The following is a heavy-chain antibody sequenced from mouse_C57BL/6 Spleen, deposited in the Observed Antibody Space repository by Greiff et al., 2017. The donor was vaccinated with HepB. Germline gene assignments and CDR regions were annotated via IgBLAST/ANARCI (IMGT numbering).Heavy chain of an antibody. Sequence: VQLQQSGTELVKPGASVKLSCKASGYTFTSYWMHWVKQRPGQGLEWIGNINPSNGGTNYNEKFKSKATLTVDKSSSTAYMQLSSLTSEDSAVYYCARVGGTTVVAYYWGQGTTLTVSS. J-gene: IGHJ2*01. CDR2: INPSNGGT. V-gene: IGHV1-53*01. CDR3: ARVGGTTVVAYY. D-gene: IGHD1-1*01. CDR1: GYTFTSYW.